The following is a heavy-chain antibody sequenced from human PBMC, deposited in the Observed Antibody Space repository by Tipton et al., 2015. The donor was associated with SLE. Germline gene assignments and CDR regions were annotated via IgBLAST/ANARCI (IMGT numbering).Heavy chain of an antibody. CDR1: GFTYSGYA. J-gene: IGHJ4*02. CDR2: IRADGSNK. Sequence: SGFTYSGYAMHWVRQAPGKGLEWVAFIRADGSNKDYADSVKGRFTISRDNSKNTLYLQMNRLRVEDTAVYYCARGTGAYLDHWGQGTLVTVSS. D-gene: IGHD3-16*01. V-gene: IGHV3-30*02. CDR3: ARGTGAYLDH.